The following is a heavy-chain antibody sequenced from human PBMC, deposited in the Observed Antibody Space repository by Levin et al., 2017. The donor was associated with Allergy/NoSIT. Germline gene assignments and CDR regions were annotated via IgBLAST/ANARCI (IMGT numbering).Heavy chain of an antibody. D-gene: IGHD3-10*01. V-gene: IGHV4-39*01. CDR2: IFSSGTT. J-gene: IGHJ5*01. CDR1: GGSINRINYF. CDR3: AGGEMNWFDS. Sequence: SQTLSLTCRVSGGSINRINYFWGWLRQPPGKGLEWIGKIFSSGTTYYNPYIRSRVTISVATSKNQFSLKLGSVTAADTSMEICAGGEMNWFDSWGQGTLVTVSS.